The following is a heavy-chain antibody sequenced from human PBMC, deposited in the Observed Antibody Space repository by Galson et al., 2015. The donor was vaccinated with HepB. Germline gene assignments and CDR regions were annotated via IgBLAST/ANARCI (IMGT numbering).Heavy chain of an antibody. CDR1: GYTFIGYY. Sequence: SVKVSCKASGYTFIGYYIHWVRQAPGQGLEWVGRINPNGGGTIYAQKFQGRVTMTRDTSISTAYMELSRLRSDDTAVYYCVRDRPGFGEFIDSWGQGTLVTVSS. J-gene: IGHJ5*01. CDR3: VRDRPGFGEFIDS. D-gene: IGHD3-10*01. V-gene: IGHV1-2*06. CDR2: INPNGGGT.